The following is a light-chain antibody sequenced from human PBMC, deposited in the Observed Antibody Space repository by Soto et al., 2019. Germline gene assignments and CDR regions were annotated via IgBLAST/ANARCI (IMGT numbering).Light chain of an antibody. V-gene: IGLV1-40*01. Sequence: QSVLTQPPSVSGAPGQRVTISCTGSSSNIGAGYDVHWYQQPPGTAPKLLIYDNNNRPSGVPDRFSGSKSGTSASLAITGLQAEDEADYYCQSYDNSLSAHVVFGGGTKLTVL. CDR1: SSNIGAGYD. J-gene: IGLJ2*01. CDR2: DNN. CDR3: QSYDNSLSAHVV.